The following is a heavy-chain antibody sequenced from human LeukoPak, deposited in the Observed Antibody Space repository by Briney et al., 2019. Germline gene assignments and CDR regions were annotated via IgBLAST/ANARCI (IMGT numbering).Heavy chain of an antibody. Sequence: SETLSLICTVSGYSISTLANWGWIRQPAGKGLEWIGRIYTSGSTNYNPSLKSRVTMSVDTSKNQFSLKLSSVTAADTAVYYCARVSYDFWSGYYDAFDIWGQGTMVTVSS. J-gene: IGHJ3*02. V-gene: IGHV4-4*07. CDR2: IYTSGST. CDR1: GYSISTLAN. CDR3: ARVSYDFWSGYYDAFDI. D-gene: IGHD3-3*01.